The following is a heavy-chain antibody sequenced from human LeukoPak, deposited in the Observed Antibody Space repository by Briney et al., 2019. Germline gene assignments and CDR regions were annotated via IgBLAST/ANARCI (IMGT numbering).Heavy chain of an antibody. CDR2: IYYSGST. J-gene: IGHJ4*02. CDR1: GGSISSSSYY. V-gene: IGHV4-39*07. Sequence: SETLSLTCTVSGGSISSSSYYWGWIRQPPGKGLEWIGSIYYSGSTYYNPSLKSRVTISVDTSKNQFSLKLSSVTAADTAVYYCARFSTSSITMVRGPFDYWGQGTLVTVAS. D-gene: IGHD3-10*01. CDR3: ARFSTSSITMVRGPFDY.